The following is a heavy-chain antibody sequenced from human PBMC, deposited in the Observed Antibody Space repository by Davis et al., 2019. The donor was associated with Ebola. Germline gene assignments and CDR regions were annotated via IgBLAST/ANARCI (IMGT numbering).Heavy chain of an antibody. Sequence: AASVKVSCKASGGTFSSYAISWVRQAPGQGLEWMGGIIPIFGTANYAQKFQGRVTITADESTSTAYMELSSLRSEDTAVYYCAREVGDGGNGGYYHYGMDVWGQGTTVTVSS. V-gene: IGHV1-69*13. CDR3: AREVGDGGNGGYYHYGMDV. CDR2: IIPIFGTA. J-gene: IGHJ6*02. D-gene: IGHD4-23*01. CDR1: GGTFSSYA.